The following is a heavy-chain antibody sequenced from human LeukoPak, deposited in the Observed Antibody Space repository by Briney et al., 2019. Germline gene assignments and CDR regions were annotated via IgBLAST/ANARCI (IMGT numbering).Heavy chain of an antibody. V-gene: IGHV3-23*01. J-gene: IGHJ4*02. D-gene: IGHD3-3*01. CDR1: GLTFDTYA. CDR3: AKQTYYDFWSGYSYYFDY. CDR2: IGVGGGNT. Sequence: GGSLRLSCAASGLTFDTYALSWFRQAPGKGLEWVSFIGVGGGNTNYADSVKGRFTISRDDSKNTLYLQMNSLRAEDTAVYYCAKQTYYDFWSGYSYYFDYWGQGTLVTVSS.